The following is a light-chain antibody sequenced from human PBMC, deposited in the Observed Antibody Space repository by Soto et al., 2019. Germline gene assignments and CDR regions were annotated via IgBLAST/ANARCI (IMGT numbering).Light chain of an antibody. CDR1: QSVSNY. Sequence: EIVLTQSPATLSLSPGERVTLSCRASQSVSNYLAWYQQKPGQAPRLLVSAASNRATGIPARFSGSGSGTDFTLTISRLEPEDFAVYYCHHFGSLPETFGQGTNVE. V-gene: IGKV3-11*01. J-gene: IGKJ1*01. CDR3: HHFGSLPET. CDR2: AAS.